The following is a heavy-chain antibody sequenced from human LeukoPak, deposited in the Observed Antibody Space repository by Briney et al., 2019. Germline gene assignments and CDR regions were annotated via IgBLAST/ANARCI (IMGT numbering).Heavy chain of an antibody. J-gene: IGHJ6*04. CDR1: GFTFNSYS. Sequence: GGSLRLSCAASGFTFNSYSMNWVRQAPGKGLEWVAYIQYDGSNEQFADSVKGRFTISRDNAKNSLYLQMNSLRAEDTAVYYCAELGITMIGGVWGKGTTVTISS. D-gene: IGHD3-10*02. V-gene: IGHV3-30*02. CDR2: IQYDGSNE. CDR3: AELGITMIGGV.